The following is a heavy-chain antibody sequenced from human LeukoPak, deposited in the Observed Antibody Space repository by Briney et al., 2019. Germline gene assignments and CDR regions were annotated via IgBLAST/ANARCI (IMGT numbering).Heavy chain of an antibody. D-gene: IGHD4-17*01. J-gene: IGHJ4*02. CDR3: ARATTTVTTFDC. Sequence: GGSLRLSCAASGFSFSSYWMTWVRQAPGKGLEWVANRKQDGSEKYYVDSVKGRFTISRDNAKNSLYLQMNSLRAEDTAVYYCARATTTVTTFDCWGQGTLITVSS. CDR1: GFSFSSYW. V-gene: IGHV3-7*01. CDR2: RKQDGSEK.